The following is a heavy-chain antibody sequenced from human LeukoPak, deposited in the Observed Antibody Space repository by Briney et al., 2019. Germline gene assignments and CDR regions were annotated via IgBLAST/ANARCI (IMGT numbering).Heavy chain of an antibody. CDR2: INHSGST. J-gene: IGHJ5*02. CDR1: GVSFSGYY. D-gene: IGHD6-6*01. V-gene: IGHV4-34*01. CDR3: ASQHKAARRSKWFDP. Sequence: SETLSLTCAVYGVSFSGYYWSWIRQPPGKGLEWIGEINHSGSTNYNPSLKSRVTISVDTSKNQFSLKLSSVTAADTAVYYCASQHKAARRSKWFDPWGQGTLVTVSS.